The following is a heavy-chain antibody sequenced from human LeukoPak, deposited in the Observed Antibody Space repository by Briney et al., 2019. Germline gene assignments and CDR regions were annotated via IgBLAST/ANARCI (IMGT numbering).Heavy chain of an antibody. Sequence: GGSLRLSCAASGFTFSSYGMHWVRQARGKGLEWVAFIRYDGSNKYYADSVKGRFTISRDNSKNTLYLQMNSLRAEDTAVYYCAKDVVGEGYYFDYWGQGTLVTVSS. CDR2: IRYDGSNK. V-gene: IGHV3-30*02. CDR1: GFTFSSYG. D-gene: IGHD1-26*01. J-gene: IGHJ4*02. CDR3: AKDVVGEGYYFDY.